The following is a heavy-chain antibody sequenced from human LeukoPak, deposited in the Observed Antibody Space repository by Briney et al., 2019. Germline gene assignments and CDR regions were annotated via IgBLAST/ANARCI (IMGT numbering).Heavy chain of an antibody. CDR3: AKDYYDSSGPTLDY. V-gene: IGHV3-23*01. CDR1: GFTFSSYA. CDR2: ISGSGGST. Sequence: GGSLRLSCAASGFTFSSYAMSWVRQAPGKGLEWVSAISGSGGSTYYADSVKGRFTISRDNSKNTLYLQMNSLRAEDTAVYYCAKDYYDSSGPTLDYWGQGTLVTVSS. D-gene: IGHD3-22*01. J-gene: IGHJ4*02.